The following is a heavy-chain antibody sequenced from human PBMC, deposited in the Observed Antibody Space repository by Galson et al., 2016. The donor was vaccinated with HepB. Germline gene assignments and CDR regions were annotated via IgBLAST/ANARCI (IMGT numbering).Heavy chain of an antibody. D-gene: IGHD1-26*01. Sequence: SVKVSCKASGYTFTRHYMHWVRQAPGQGLEWMGWISAYNGNTNYAQKLQGRVAMTTDTSTSTAYMELRSLRSDDTAVYYCARDLSYFEFDYWGQGTLVTVSS. J-gene: IGHJ4*02. V-gene: IGHV1-18*01. CDR1: GYTFTRHY. CDR2: ISAYNGNT. CDR3: ARDLSYFEFDY.